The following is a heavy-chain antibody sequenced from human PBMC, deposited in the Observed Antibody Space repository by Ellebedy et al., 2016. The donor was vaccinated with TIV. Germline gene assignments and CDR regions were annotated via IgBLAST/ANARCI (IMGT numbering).Heavy chain of an antibody. Sequence: PGGSLRLSCAASGFTFSSYAMHWVRQAPGKGLEWVAVISYDGSNKYYADSVKGRFTISRDNSKNTLYLQMNSLKTEDTGVYYCETETGGEGIWGQGTLVTVSS. CDR2: ISYDGSNK. J-gene: IGHJ4*02. CDR1: GFTFSSYA. CDR3: ETETGGEGI. V-gene: IGHV3-30-3*01. D-gene: IGHD3-10*01.